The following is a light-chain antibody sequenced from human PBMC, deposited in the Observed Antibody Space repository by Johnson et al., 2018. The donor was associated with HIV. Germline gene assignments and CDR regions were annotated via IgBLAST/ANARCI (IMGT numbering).Light chain of an antibody. V-gene: IGLV1-51*01. CDR1: SSNIGNMY. J-gene: IGLJ1*01. Sequence: QSVLTQPPSVSAAPGQKVTISCSGSSSNIGNMYVSWYQQLPGTAPKLLIYDNNKRPSGIPDRFSGSKSGTSATLGITGLQTGDEADYYCGTWDSSLIFYVFGTGTKVTVL. CDR2: DNN. CDR3: GTWDSSLIFYV.